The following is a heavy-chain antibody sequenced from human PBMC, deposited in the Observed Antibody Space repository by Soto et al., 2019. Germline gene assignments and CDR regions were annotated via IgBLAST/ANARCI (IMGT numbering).Heavy chain of an antibody. Sequence: EVQLVESGGGLVQPGGSLRLSCAASGFTFSSYSMNWVRQAPGKGLEWVSYISSSSSTIYYADSVKGRFTISRDNAKNSLYLQMNSLRDEDTAVYYCARDGCSSTSCYFNWFDPWGQGTLVTVSS. J-gene: IGHJ5*02. CDR2: ISSSSSTI. CDR3: ARDGCSSTSCYFNWFDP. CDR1: GFTFSSYS. V-gene: IGHV3-48*02. D-gene: IGHD2-2*01.